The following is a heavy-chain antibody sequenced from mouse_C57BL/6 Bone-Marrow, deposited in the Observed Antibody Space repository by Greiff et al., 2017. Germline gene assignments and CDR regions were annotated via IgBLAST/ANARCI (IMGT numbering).Heavy chain of an antibody. J-gene: IGHJ4*01. D-gene: IGHD2-10*01. V-gene: IGHV3-1*01. CDR2: ISYSGST. Sequence: EVQLVESGPGMVKPSQSLSLTCTVTGYSITSGYDWHWIRHFPGNKLEWRGYISYSGSTNYNQYLKSRISITHDTSKNHFFLKLNSVTTEDTSTYYCARETYYRNYYALDYWGQGTSVTVSS. CDR1: GYSITSGYD. CDR3: ARETYYRNYYALDY.